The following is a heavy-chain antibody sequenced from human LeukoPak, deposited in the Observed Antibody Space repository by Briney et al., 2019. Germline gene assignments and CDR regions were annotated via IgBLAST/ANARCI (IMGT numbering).Heavy chain of an antibody. V-gene: IGHV3-7*01. CDR1: GFTFSSYW. D-gene: IGHD5-18*01. Sequence: VGSLRLSCAASGFTFSSYWMSWVRQAPGKGLEWVANIKQDGSEKYYVDSVKGRFTISRDNAKNSLYLQMNSLRAEDTAAYYCARERLWLGDRAFDIWGQGTMVTVSS. J-gene: IGHJ3*02. CDR2: IKQDGSEK. CDR3: ARERLWLGDRAFDI.